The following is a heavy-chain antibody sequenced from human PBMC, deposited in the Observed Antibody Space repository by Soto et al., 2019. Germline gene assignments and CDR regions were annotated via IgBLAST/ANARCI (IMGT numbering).Heavy chain of an antibody. CDR2: IYWDDDK. CDR1: GFSLSTSGVG. CDR3: ARRQTTVSWGTFDY. D-gene: IGHD4-4*01. Sequence: QITLKESGPTLVKPTQTLTLTCTFSGFSLSTSGVGVGWIRQPPGKALEWLALIYWDDDKRYSPSLKSRLTITKDTSKNQVVLTMTNMDPVDAATYYCARRQTTVSWGTFDYWGQGTLVTVSS. J-gene: IGHJ4*02. V-gene: IGHV2-5*02.